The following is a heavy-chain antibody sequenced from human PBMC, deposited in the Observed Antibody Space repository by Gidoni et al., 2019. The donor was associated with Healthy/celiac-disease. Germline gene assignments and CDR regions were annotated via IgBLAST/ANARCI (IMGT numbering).Heavy chain of an antibody. CDR2: IDWDDDK. D-gene: IGHD1-26*01. CDR1: GFSLSTSGMC. J-gene: IGHJ6*02. Sequence: QVTLRESGPALVKPTQTLTLTCTFSGFSLSTSGMCVSWIRQPPGKALEWLARIDWDDDKYYSPSLKTRLTISKDTSKNQVVLTMTNMDPVETATYYCARRRVIVGATGRLRPAYYYYGMDVWGQGTTVTVSS. CDR3: ARRRVIVGATGRLRPAYYYYGMDV. V-gene: IGHV2-70*15.